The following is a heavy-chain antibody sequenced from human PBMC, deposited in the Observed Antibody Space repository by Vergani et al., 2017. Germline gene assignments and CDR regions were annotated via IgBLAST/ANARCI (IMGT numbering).Heavy chain of an antibody. V-gene: IGHV3-74*03. J-gene: IGHJ5*02. D-gene: IGHD2-21*02. Sequence: EVQLVESGGGLVQPGGSLRLSCAASGFTLGLYWMHWVRKTPGTGLEWVSRVKSDGNSAMYADSVKGRFTISRDNSKNTLYLEMKSLRVEDTAVYYCARARCGGACFMSNWLDTWGQGTLVSVSS. CDR3: ARARCGGACFMSNWLDT. CDR2: VKSDGNSA. CDR1: GFTLGLYW.